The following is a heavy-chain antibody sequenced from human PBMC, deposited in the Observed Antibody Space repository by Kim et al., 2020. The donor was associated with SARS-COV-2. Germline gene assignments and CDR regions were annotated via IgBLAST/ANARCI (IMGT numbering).Heavy chain of an antibody. CDR2: ISSSSSYT. Sequence: GGSLRLSCAASGFTFSDYYMSWIRQAPGKGLEWVSYISSSSSYTNYADSVKGRFTISRDNAKNSLYLQMNSLRAEDTAVYYCARDRVAAAGRDYFDYWGQGTLVTVSS. CDR1: GFTFSDYY. CDR3: ARDRVAAAGRDYFDY. J-gene: IGHJ4*02. V-gene: IGHV3-11*05. D-gene: IGHD6-13*01.